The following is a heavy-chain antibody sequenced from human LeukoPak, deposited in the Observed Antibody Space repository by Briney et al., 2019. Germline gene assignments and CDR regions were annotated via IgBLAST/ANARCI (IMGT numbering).Heavy chain of an antibody. D-gene: IGHD6-19*01. V-gene: IGHV1-69*01. J-gene: IGHJ4*02. CDR3: ASSSSGWYAGFMKFDY. Sequence: TVKVSCKASGGTFSSYAISWVRQAPGQGLEWMGGIIPIFGTANYAQKFQGRVTITADESTSTAYMELSSLRSEDTAVYYCASSSSGWYAGFMKFDYWGQGTLVTVSS. CDR1: GGTFSSYA. CDR2: IIPIFGTA.